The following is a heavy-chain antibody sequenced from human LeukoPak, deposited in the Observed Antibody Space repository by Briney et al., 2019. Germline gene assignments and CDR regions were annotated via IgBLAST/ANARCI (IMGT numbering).Heavy chain of an antibody. V-gene: IGHV3-23*01. Sequence: GGSLRLSCAASGFTFSSYAMSWVRQAPGKGLEWVSAISGSGGSTYYADSVKGRFTISRDNSKNTLYLQMNSLRAEDTAVYYCAKDGESQRLVPNDAFDIWGQGTMVTVSS. J-gene: IGHJ3*02. CDR3: AKDGESQRLVPNDAFDI. CDR2: ISGSGGST. D-gene: IGHD6-13*01. CDR1: GFTFSSYA.